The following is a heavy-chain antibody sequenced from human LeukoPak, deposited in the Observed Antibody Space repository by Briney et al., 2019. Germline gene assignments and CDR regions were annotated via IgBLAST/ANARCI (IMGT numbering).Heavy chain of an antibody. CDR2: IYSSGST. V-gene: IGHV4-4*07. CDR3: ARGKEMTAVAGYYSFDY. Sequence: SETPSLTCTVSGGSISGHYWTWIRQPAGRGLEWIGRIYSSGSTYYNPSLMSRVTISLDTSNNQFSLRVTSVTAADTAVYYCARGKEMTAVAGYYSFDYWGQGTLVSVSS. J-gene: IGHJ4*02. D-gene: IGHD6-19*01. CDR1: GGSISGHY.